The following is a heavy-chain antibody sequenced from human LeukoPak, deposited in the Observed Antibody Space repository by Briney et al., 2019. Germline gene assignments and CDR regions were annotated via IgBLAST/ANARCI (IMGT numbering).Heavy chain of an antibody. V-gene: IGHV3-21*01. CDR2: IRFTGSYI. CDR1: GFTFGSYA. Sequence: GGSLRLSCAASGFTFGSYAMHWVRQAPGKGLEWVSSIRFTGSYIYYADSVKGRFTISRDNSKNTLYLQMNSLRAEDTAVYYCARDITMVRGVIQYYYYYGMDVWGQGTTVTVSS. J-gene: IGHJ6*02. D-gene: IGHD3-10*01. CDR3: ARDITMVRGVIQYYYYYGMDV.